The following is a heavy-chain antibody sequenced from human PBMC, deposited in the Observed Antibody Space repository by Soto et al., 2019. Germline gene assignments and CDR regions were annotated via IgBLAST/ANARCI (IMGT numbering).Heavy chain of an antibody. CDR2: ISYDGSNK. Sequence: QVQLVESGGGVVQPGRSLRLSCAASGFTFSSYGMHWVRQAPGKGLEWVAVISYDGSNKYYADSVKGRFTISRDNSKNTLYLQMNSLRAEDTAVYYCASTMVRGLSLFDIWGQGTMVTVSS. CDR3: ASTMVRGLSLFDI. J-gene: IGHJ3*02. D-gene: IGHD3-10*01. CDR1: GFTFSSYG. V-gene: IGHV3-30*03.